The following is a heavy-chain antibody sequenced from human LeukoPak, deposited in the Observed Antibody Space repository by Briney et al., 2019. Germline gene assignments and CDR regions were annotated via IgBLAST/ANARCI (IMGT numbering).Heavy chain of an antibody. Sequence: GGSLRLSWAPSGFTFSSYGMHWVRQAPGKGLEWVAVIWYDGSNKYYADSVKGRFTISRDNSKNTLYLQMNSLRAEDTAVYYCARGFLEWLLSNDAFDIWGQGTMVTVSS. V-gene: IGHV3-33*01. CDR2: IWYDGSNK. CDR3: ARGFLEWLLSNDAFDI. J-gene: IGHJ3*02. CDR1: GFTFSSYG. D-gene: IGHD3-3*01.